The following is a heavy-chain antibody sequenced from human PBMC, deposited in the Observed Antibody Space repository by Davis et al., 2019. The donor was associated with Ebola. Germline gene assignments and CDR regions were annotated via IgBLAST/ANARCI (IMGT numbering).Heavy chain of an antibody. Sequence: GGSLRLSCAASGFTVSSNYMSWVRQAPGKGLEWVSVIYSGGSTYYADSVKGRFTISRDNSKNTLYLQMNSLRAEDTAVYYCARNIAVAGIVAFDIWGQGTMVTVSS. CDR3: ARNIAVAGIVAFDI. CDR1: GFTVSSNY. D-gene: IGHD6-19*01. J-gene: IGHJ3*02. V-gene: IGHV3-53*01. CDR2: IYSGGST.